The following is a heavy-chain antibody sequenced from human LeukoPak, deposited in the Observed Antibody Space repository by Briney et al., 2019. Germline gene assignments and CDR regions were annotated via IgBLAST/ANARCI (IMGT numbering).Heavy chain of an antibody. Sequence: SESLSHSRIVSVGSLTHYYWSGMRQPPGKGGEWIGHIYYSGCTNYNPSLQTRVTISVDTSKNQFSLKLSCVTAADTAVYYCARHWETSSWYVYYWGHGTLVTVSS. CDR3: ARHWETSSWYVYY. D-gene: IGHD6-13*01. J-gene: IGHJ4*03. V-gene: IGHV4-59*08. CDR1: VGSLTHYY. CDR2: IYYSGCT.